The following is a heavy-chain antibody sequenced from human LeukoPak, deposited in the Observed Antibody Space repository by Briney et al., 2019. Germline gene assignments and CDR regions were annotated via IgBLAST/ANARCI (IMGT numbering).Heavy chain of an antibody. CDR3: ARIAVSGYSSSWYDY. V-gene: IGHV4-34*01. J-gene: IGHJ4*02. CDR1: RDSFSGYY. Sequence: SETLSLTCAVYRDSFSGYYWSWIRQPPGKGLEWIGEINYSGSTNYNPSLKSRVTISVDTSKNQFSLRLSSVTAADTAVYFCARIAVSGYSSSWYDYWGQGTLVTVSS. CDR2: INYSGST. D-gene: IGHD6-13*01.